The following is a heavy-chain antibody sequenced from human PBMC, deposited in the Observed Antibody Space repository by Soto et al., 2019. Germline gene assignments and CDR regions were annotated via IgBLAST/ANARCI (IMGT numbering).Heavy chain of an antibody. V-gene: IGHV3-53*01. Sequence: GSLSLSCAASGFTVSSNYMSWVRQAPGKGLEWVSVIYSGGSTYYADSVKGRFTISRDNSKNTLYLQMNSLRAEDTAVYYCARVILDPTLTLYFDYWGQGTLVTVSS. CDR3: ARVILDPTLTLYFDY. J-gene: IGHJ4*02. D-gene: IGHD1-1*01. CDR2: IYSGGST. CDR1: GFTVSSNY.